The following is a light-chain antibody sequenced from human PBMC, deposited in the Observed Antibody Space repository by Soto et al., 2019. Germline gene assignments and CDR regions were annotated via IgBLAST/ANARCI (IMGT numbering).Light chain of an antibody. J-gene: IGKJ2*01. Sequence: DIQMTQSPSSLSASVGDRVMITCRASQTISTYLNWYQQKPGTAPKLLIYDASTLQSGVPSRFSGSGSGTDFTLTISNLQPEDCATFYCQQSFSRPMYTFGQGTKVEIK. CDR1: QTISTY. CDR3: QQSFSRPMYT. V-gene: IGKV1-39*01. CDR2: DAS.